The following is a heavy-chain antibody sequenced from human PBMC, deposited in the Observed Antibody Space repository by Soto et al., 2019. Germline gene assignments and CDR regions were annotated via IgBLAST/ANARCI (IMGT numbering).Heavy chain of an antibody. CDR1: GASITGFY. D-gene: IGHD1-1*01. CDR3: VRDGTKTLRDWFDP. CDR2: ISATGTT. J-gene: IGHJ5*02. Sequence: PSETLSLTCTVSGASITGFYWSWIRQSAGKGLEWIGRISATGTTDYNPSLKSRVMISVDTSKKQFSLKLRSVTAADTAVYYCVRDGTKTLRDWFDPWGQGMSVTVSS. V-gene: IGHV4-4*07.